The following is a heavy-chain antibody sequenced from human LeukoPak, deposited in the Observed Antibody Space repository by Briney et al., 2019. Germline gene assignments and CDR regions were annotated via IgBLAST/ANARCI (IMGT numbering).Heavy chain of an antibody. CDR3: AKDLTGARSFDY. CDR1: GFTFSSYA. CDR2: ISGSGGST. J-gene: IGHJ4*02. D-gene: IGHD1-26*01. Sequence: GGSLRPSCAASGFTFSSYAMSWVRQAPGKGLEWVSAISGSGGSTYYADSVKGRFTIYRDNSKNTLYLQMNSLRAEDTAVYYCAKDLTGARSFDYWGQGPLVTVSS. V-gene: IGHV3-23*01.